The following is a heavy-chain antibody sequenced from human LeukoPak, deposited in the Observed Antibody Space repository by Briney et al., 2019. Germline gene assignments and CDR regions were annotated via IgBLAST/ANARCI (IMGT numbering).Heavy chain of an antibody. J-gene: IGHJ4*02. CDR3: ARAPHCSGGSCVDY. CDR2: INPNSGGT. Sequence: ASVKVSCKASGYTFTGYYMHWVRQAPGQGLEWMGWINPNSGGTNYAQKFQGRVTMTRDTSISTAYMELSRLRSDDTAVYYCARAPHCSGGSCVDYWGQGTLVTVSS. V-gene: IGHV1-2*02. D-gene: IGHD2-15*01. CDR1: GYTFTGYY.